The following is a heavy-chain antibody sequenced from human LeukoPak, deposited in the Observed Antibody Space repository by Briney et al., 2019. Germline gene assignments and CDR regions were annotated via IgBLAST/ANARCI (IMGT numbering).Heavy chain of an antibody. Sequence: ASLKVSCKASGYTFSNYGISWLRQAPGQGLEWMGWISVYKGNTIYAQKVQGRLTMTVDTTTSTAYMELRRLRSDDAAVYYCARDLSGGVAGYFDYWGQGTLVTVSS. CDR3: ARDLSGGVAGYFDY. J-gene: IGHJ4*02. D-gene: IGHD6-19*01. CDR1: GYTFSNYG. CDR2: ISVYKGNT. V-gene: IGHV1-18*01.